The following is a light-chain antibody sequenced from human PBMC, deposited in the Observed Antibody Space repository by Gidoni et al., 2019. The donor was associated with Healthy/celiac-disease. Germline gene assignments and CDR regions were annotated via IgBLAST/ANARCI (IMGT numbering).Light chain of an antibody. CDR1: QSISSY. J-gene: IGKJ3*01. CDR2: AAA. Sequence: DIQMTQSPSSLSASVGDKVTITCRASQSISSYLNWYQQKPGKAPKLLIYAAASLQSGVPSRFSGSGSGKDFTLTISSLQPEDFATYYCQQSYSTPFTCGPGTKVDIK. CDR3: QQSYSTPFT. V-gene: IGKV1-39*01.